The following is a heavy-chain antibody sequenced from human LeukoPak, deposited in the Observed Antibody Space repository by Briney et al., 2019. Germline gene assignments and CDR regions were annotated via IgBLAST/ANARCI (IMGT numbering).Heavy chain of an antibody. J-gene: IGHJ4*02. CDR2: RFYGGSA. D-gene: IGHD2-15*01. Sequence: SETLSLTCTVSGGSINNYYCTWIRQPPGKGLEWIGSRFYGGSASYNSSLASRAIISMGTSKNQFSLKLTSMTAADTAVYYCARDMTNRWFYYWGQGTLVTVSS. CDR3: ARDMTNRWFYY. CDR1: GGSINNYY. V-gene: IGHV4-59*12.